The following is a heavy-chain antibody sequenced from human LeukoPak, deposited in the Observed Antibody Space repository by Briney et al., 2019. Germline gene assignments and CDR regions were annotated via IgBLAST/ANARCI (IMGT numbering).Heavy chain of an antibody. D-gene: IGHD1-7*01. J-gene: IGHJ6*03. Sequence: GGSLRLSCAASGFTFSNAWMSWVRQAPGKGLEWVGRIKSKTDGGTTDYAAPVKGRFTTSRDDSKNTLYLQMNSLKTEDTAVYYCTTDPAGTTRYYYYMDVWGKGTTVTVSS. CDR1: GFTFSNAW. V-gene: IGHV3-15*01. CDR3: TTDPAGTTRYYYYMDV. CDR2: IKSKTDGGTT.